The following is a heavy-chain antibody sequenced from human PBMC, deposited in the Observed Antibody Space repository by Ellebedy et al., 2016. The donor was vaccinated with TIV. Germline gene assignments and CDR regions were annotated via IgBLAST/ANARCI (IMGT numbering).Heavy chain of an antibody. J-gene: IGHJ4*02. Sequence: ASVKVSCXASGDTFTNFDINWVRQAAGQGPEWMGWMNPHGNTGYAQKFLGRVTLSRDTSISTAYMELSSLRSEDTAVYYCARYISGSGFHHWGQGTLVTVSS. CDR2: MNPHGNT. D-gene: IGHD5-18*01. CDR3: ARYISGSGFHH. CDR1: GDTFTNFD. V-gene: IGHV1-8*02.